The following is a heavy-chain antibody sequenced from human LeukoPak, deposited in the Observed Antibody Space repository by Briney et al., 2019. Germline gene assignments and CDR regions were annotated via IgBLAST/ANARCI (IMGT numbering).Heavy chain of an antibody. Sequence: GGSLRLSCTASGFTFGDYGMNRVRQAPGKGLEWVGVIRSKAYGGTTEYAASVKGRFIIARDHSKSIAYLQMNSLKSEDTAVYYCTRDGYYNGCYDYWGQGTLVTVSS. D-gene: IGHD3-9*01. CDR3: TRDGYYNGCYDY. CDR2: IRSKAYGGTT. V-gene: IGHV3-49*04. CDR1: GFTFGDYG. J-gene: IGHJ4*02.